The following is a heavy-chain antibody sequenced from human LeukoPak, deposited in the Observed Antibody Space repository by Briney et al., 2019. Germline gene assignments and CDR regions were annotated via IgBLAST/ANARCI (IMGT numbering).Heavy chain of an antibody. CDR2: IKQDGSEK. Sequence: GGSLRLSCAASGFTFSSYWMSWVRQAPGKGLEWVANIKQDGSEKYYVDSVKGRFTISRDNAKNSLYLQMNSLRAEDTAVYYCARDREYSSSPALDYWGQGTLVTVSS. CDR1: GFTFSSYW. CDR3: ARDREYSSSPALDY. V-gene: IGHV3-7*05. D-gene: IGHD6-6*01. J-gene: IGHJ4*02.